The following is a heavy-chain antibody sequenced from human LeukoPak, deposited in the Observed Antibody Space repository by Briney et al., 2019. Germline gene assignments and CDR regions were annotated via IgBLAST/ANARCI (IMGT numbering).Heavy chain of an antibody. CDR3: ARGLPYNDAFDI. V-gene: IGHV3-21*01. D-gene: IGHD4-11*01. Sequence: GGSLRLSCAPSGFTFRTYNLNWVRQAPGKRPEWVSTISISGDYMLYADSVKGRFTISRDTARNSLYLQINSLRAEDTAVYYCARGLPYNDAFDIWGQGTMVTVSS. CDR2: ISISGDYM. J-gene: IGHJ3*02. CDR1: GFTFRTYN.